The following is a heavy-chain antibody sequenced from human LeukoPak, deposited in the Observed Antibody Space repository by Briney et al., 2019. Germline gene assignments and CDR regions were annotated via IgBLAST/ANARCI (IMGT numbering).Heavy chain of an antibody. CDR3: ARGRIGGPKAPFDY. CDR2: INHRGST. D-gene: IGHD3-16*01. V-gene: IGHV4-34*01. Sequence: PSETLSLTCAVYGESLSKYYWTWIRQSPGKGLEWIGEINHRGSTNLNPSLKSRVTLSVDTSKHQFSLKLTSVTAADTAVYYCARGRIGGPKAPFDYWGQGTLVTVSS. CDR1: GESLSKYY. J-gene: IGHJ4*02.